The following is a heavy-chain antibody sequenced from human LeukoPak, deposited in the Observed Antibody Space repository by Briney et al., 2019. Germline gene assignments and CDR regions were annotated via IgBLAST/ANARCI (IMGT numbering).Heavy chain of an antibody. Sequence: GGSLRLSCAASGFTSSSYAMSWVRQAPGKGLEWVASISGDGANTNYAESVKGRFTISRDNSKNTLYLQMNSLTGEDTAVYYCARVYYYYYYMDVWGKGTTVTVSS. J-gene: IGHJ6*03. CDR2: ISGDGANT. CDR1: GFTSSSYA. CDR3: ARVYYYYYYMDV. V-gene: IGHV3-23*01.